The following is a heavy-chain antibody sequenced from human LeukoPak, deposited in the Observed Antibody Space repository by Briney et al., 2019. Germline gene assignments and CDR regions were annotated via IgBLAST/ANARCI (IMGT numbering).Heavy chain of an antibody. Sequence: PEASVKVSCKASGYTFTGYYMHWVRQAPGQGLEWMGWINPNSGGTNYAQKFQGRVTMTRDTSISTAYMELSRLRSDDTAVYYCARVRIHAYCGGDCYDAFDIWGQGTMVTVSS. J-gene: IGHJ3*02. CDR2: INPNSGGT. CDR1: GYTFTGYY. CDR3: ARVRIHAYCGGDCYDAFDI. V-gene: IGHV1-2*02. D-gene: IGHD2-21*02.